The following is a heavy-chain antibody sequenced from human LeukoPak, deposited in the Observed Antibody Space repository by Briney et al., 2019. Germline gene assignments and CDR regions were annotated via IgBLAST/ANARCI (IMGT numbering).Heavy chain of an antibody. CDR3: TRDFDFSSAI. J-gene: IGHJ4*02. CDR1: GFTFSSYW. Sequence: GGSLRFSCAASGFTFSSYWMHWVRQAPGKGLVWVSRISPDGSTTGHADSAKGRFATSRDNAKNTLFLQMNSLRAEDTAVYYCTRDFDFSSAIWGQGTLVTVSS. D-gene: IGHD3-3*01. CDR2: ISPDGSTT. V-gene: IGHV3-74*01.